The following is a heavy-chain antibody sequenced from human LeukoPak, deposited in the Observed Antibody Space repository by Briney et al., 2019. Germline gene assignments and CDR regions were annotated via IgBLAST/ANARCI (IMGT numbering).Heavy chain of an antibody. D-gene: IGHD3-9*01. CDR3: AKLGFVLRYFDWLWGGAIDY. J-gene: IGHJ4*02. Sequence: GRSLRLSCAASGFTFSSYGMHWVRQAPGKGLEWVAVISYDGSNKYYADSVKGRFTISRGNSKNTLYLQMNSLRAEDTAVYYCAKLGFVLRYFDWLWGGAIDYWGQGTLVTVSS. CDR2: ISYDGSNK. V-gene: IGHV3-30*18. CDR1: GFTFSSYG.